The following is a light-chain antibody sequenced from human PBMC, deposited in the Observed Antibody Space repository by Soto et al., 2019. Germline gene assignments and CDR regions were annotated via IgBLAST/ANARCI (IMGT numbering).Light chain of an antibody. Sequence: QSALTQPASVSGSPGQSITISCTGSSNDIGAYKYVSWYQQYPGKAPKLIIFEVSNRPSGVSNRFSGSKSGNTASLTIAGLQAEVEADYHCCSYTTGSTLYVFGGGTKVTVL. CDR3: CSYTTGSTLYV. CDR2: EVS. V-gene: IGLV2-14*01. J-gene: IGLJ1*01. CDR1: SNDIGAYKY.